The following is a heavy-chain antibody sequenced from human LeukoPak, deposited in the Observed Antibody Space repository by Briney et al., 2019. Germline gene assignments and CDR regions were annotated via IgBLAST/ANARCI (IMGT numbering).Heavy chain of an antibody. Sequence: GGSLRLSCAASGFTLSTYWMNWVRQAPGKGLEWVANIRQDGGGTHYVDSVKGRFTISRDNGRNSLYLQMNSLRADDTAVYYCARDGGSSWRYETFDIWGQGTMLTVSS. V-gene: IGHV3-7*01. D-gene: IGHD6-13*01. J-gene: IGHJ3*02. CDR1: GFTLSTYW. CDR3: ARDGGSSWRYETFDI. CDR2: IRQDGGGT.